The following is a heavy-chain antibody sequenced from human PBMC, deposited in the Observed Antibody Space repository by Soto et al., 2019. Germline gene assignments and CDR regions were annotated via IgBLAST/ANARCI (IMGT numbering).Heavy chain of an antibody. V-gene: IGHV4-59*01. CDR1: NGSIVTYY. CDR2: VYYSGST. D-gene: IGHD3-9*01. Sequence: SETLSLTCAVSNGSIVTYYGTWFRQPPGKGREWIGYVYYSGSTNYNPSLKSRVGMSIDTSKNQFSLELKSVTAADTATYFCVRDYLLTGFDTWGQGTLVTVSS. CDR3: VRDYLLTGFDT. J-gene: IGHJ5*02.